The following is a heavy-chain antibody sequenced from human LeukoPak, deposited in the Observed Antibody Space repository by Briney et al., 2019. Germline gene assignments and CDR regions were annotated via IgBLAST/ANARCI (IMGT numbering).Heavy chain of an antibody. D-gene: IGHD3-10*01. CDR1: GYTFTDSY. V-gene: IGHV1-2*02. CDR2: INPKTGGT. CDR3: ARDGRLTIFVRGIISEGSHPNN. J-gene: IGHJ4*02. Sequence: ASVKVSCKASGYTFTDSYMHWVRQAPGQGLEWMGWINPKTGGTNYAQRFQGRVTMTRDTSIRTAYMELNSLRSDNTAVYHCARDGRLTIFVRGIISEGSHPNNWGQGTLVTVSS.